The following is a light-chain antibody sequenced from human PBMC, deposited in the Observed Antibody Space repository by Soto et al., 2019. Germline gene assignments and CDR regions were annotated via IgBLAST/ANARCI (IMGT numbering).Light chain of an antibody. CDR1: QSVNSRY. V-gene: IGKV3-20*01. Sequence: MVLTQSPGNLSLSPGERATLSCRASQSVNSRYLAWYQQKPGQAPRLVIYGAFTRATGIPDRFIGSGSGTDCSLTISRLEPEDFAVYYCQQSPGTFGQGTKVEIK. CDR2: GAF. CDR3: QQSPGT. J-gene: IGKJ1*01.